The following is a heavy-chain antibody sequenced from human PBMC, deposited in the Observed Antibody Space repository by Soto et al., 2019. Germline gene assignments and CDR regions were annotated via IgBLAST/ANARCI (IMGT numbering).Heavy chain of an antibody. CDR3: ARVTRRDGYNWGLGY. CDR2: IYYSGST. CDR1: GGSISSYY. Sequence: SETLSLTCTVSGGSISSYYWSWIRQPPGKGLEWIGYIYYSGSTNYNPSLKSRVTISVDTSKNQFSLKLSSVTAADTAVYYCARVTRRDGYNWGLGYWGQGTLVTVSS. D-gene: IGHD5-12*01. V-gene: IGHV4-59*01. J-gene: IGHJ4*02.